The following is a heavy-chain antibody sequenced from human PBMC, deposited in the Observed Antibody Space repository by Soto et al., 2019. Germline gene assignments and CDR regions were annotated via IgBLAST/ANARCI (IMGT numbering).Heavy chain of an antibody. CDR3: ARERESRYYYYYGMDV. V-gene: IGHV1-69*04. J-gene: IGHJ6*02. D-gene: IGHD1-26*01. Sequence: GASGKVSCKGSGGAFSSYTISWVRQAPGQGLEWMGRIIPILGIANYAQKFQGRVTITADKSTSTAYMELSSLRSEDTAVYYCARERESRYYYYYGMDVWGQGTTVTVSS. CDR1: GGAFSSYT. CDR2: IIPILGIA.